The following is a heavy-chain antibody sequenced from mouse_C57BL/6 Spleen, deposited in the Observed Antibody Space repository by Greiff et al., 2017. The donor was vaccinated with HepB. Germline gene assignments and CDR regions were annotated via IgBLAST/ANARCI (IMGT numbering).Heavy chain of an antibody. V-gene: IGHV1-59*01. CDR2: IDPSDSYT. Sequence: QVQLQQPGAELVRPGTSVKLSCKASGYTFTSYWMHWVKQRPGQGLEWIGVIDPSDSYTNYNQKFKGKATLTVDTSSSTAYMQLSSLTSEDSAVYYCARKNDGYYYAMDYWGQGTSVTVSS. CDR3: ARKNDGYYYAMDY. CDR1: GYTFTSYW. J-gene: IGHJ4*01. D-gene: IGHD2-3*01.